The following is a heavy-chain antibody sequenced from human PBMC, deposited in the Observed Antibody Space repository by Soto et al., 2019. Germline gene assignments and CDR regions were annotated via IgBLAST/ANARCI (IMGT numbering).Heavy chain of an antibody. CDR3: ARPGGITMVRGVLTPFDI. Sequence: QVQLQESGPGLVKPSETLSLTCTVSGGSVRSYFWSWIRQSPGKGLEWIAYIYYSGSTSYNPSLRSRLTISAHTSNNQFSLKLSSVTAADTVVYYRARPGGITMVRGVLTPFDIWGQGTMVTVSS. CDR2: IYYSGST. J-gene: IGHJ3*02. D-gene: IGHD3-10*01. CDR1: GGSVRSYF. V-gene: IGHV4-59*08.